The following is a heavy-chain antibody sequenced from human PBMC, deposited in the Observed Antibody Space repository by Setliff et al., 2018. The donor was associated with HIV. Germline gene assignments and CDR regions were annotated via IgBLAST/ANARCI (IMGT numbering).Heavy chain of an antibody. CDR2: INSDGSST. V-gene: IGHV3-74*01. J-gene: IGHJ4*02. CDR3: CKFSIFAFYGDYDY. Sequence: PGGSLRLSCAASGFTFSSYWMHWVRQAPGKGLVWVSRINSDGSSTSYADSVKGRFTISRDNAKNTLYLQMNSLRAEDTAVYYCCKFSIFAFYGDYDYWGQGTLVTVSS. CDR1: GFTFSSYW. D-gene: IGHD4-17*01.